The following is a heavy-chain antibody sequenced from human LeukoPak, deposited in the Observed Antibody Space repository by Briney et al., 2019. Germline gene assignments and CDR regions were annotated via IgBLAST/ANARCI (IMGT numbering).Heavy chain of an antibody. Sequence: ASVKVSCKASGYRFTDYYMHWVRQAPGQGLEWMGWINPINGDTIYAQKFRSRVTVTRDTSITTAYMELSRLRSDDTAVYYCASGDHRGGDYSSGNWGQGTLVTVSS. D-gene: IGHD4-17*01. CDR2: INPINGDT. CDR1: GYRFTDYY. V-gene: IGHV1-2*02. J-gene: IGHJ4*02. CDR3: ASGDHRGGDYSSGN.